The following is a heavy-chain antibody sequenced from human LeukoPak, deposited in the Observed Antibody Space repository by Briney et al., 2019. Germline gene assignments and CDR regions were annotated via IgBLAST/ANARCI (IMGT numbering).Heavy chain of an antibody. Sequence: GGSLRLSCAASGFTFSSYSMNWVRQAPGKGLEWVSYISSSTTTIYYADSVRGRFTISRDNAKNSLYLQMNSLRAEDTAIYYCARYGDYEPFDYWGQGTLVTVSS. D-gene: IGHD2-21*01. CDR3: ARYGDYEPFDY. CDR1: GFTFSSYS. V-gene: IGHV3-48*01. CDR2: ISSSTTTI. J-gene: IGHJ4*02.